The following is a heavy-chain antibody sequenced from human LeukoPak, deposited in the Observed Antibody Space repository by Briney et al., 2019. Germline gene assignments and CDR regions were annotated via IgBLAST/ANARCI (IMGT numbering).Heavy chain of an antibody. Sequence: PGGSLRLSCAASGFTFSDYYMSWIRQAPGKGLEWVSYISSSGSTIYYADSVKGRFTISRDNAKNSLYLQMNSLRAEDTAVYYCATPGVLRFLEWSMRVRLGMDVWGQGTTVIVSS. CDR3: ATPGVLRFLEWSMRVRLGMDV. J-gene: IGHJ6*02. CDR2: ISSSGSTI. V-gene: IGHV3-11*01. CDR1: GFTFSDYY. D-gene: IGHD3-3*01.